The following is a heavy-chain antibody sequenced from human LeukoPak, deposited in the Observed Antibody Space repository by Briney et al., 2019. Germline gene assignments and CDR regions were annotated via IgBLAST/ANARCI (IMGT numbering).Heavy chain of an antibody. CDR1: GGSISSSSYY. V-gene: IGHV4-39*07. CDR3: ARRGGPWGYSSGWDPFDY. Sequence: SETLSLTCTVSGGSISSSSYYWGWIRQPPGKGLEWIGSIYYSGSTYYNPSLKSRVTISVDTSKNQFSLKLSSVTAADTAVYYCARRGGPWGYSSGWDPFDYWGQGTLVTVSS. D-gene: IGHD6-19*01. CDR2: IYYSGST. J-gene: IGHJ4*02.